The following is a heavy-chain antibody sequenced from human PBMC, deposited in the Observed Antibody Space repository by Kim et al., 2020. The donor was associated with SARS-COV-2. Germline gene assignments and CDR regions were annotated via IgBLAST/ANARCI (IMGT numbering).Heavy chain of an antibody. J-gene: IGHJ4*02. Sequence: ASVKVSCKASGYTFSKNGIDWVRQAPGQRLEWMGWINIGDGNTEYSEKFYDRLTITRDTSASASYLELSRLTSEDSGVHYCARGGPFSGSGSPFDYWGQGTLVIVSS. CDR3: ARGGPFSGSGSPFDY. D-gene: IGHD3-10*01. CDR1: GYTFSKNG. V-gene: IGHV1-3*04. CDR2: INIGDGNT.